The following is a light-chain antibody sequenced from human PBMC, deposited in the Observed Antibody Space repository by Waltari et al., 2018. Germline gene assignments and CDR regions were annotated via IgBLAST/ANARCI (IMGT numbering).Light chain of an antibody. J-gene: IGLJ2*01. CDR3: QSYDSSLHLV. CDR2: EGN. V-gene: IGLV6-57*03. CDR1: SGSIATHY. Sequence: NSVLTQPHSVSESPGKTVTISCSRSSGSIATHYVPWYQQRPGSAPITVIMEGNLSSSGGPIRFSGPIDSSSNSASLTISGLKTEDEADYYCQSYDSSLHLVFGGGTNVTVL.